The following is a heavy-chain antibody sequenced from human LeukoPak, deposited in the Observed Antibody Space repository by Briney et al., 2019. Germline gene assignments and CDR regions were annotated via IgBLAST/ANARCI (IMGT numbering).Heavy chain of an antibody. CDR1: GGSIRSNY. D-gene: IGHD6-19*01. V-gene: IGHV4-59*01. CDR3: AKAKGSGWYGPYDY. Sequence: SETLFLTCTVSGGSIRSNYWSWIRQPPGKGLEWIGYIYYSGSTDFNPSLKSRVTISVDTSKNQFSLRLSSVTAADTAIYYCAKAKGSGWYGPYDYWGQGTLVTVSS. CDR2: IYYSGST. J-gene: IGHJ4*02.